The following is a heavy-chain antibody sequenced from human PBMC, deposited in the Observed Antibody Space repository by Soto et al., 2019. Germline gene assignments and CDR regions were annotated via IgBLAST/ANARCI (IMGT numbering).Heavy chain of an antibody. CDR3: ARRLYYDSSGFEGGGMDV. Sequence: SETLSLTCTVSGGSISSSRCHWGWIRQPPGKGLEWIASIKYSGTTFYNPSLKSRVTLSVDTSKNQFALKLSSVTAADTAVYYCARRLYYDSSGFEGGGMDVWGQGTTVTVSS. D-gene: IGHD3-22*01. CDR2: IKYSGTT. J-gene: IGHJ6*02. CDR1: GGSISSSRCH. V-gene: IGHV4-39*01.